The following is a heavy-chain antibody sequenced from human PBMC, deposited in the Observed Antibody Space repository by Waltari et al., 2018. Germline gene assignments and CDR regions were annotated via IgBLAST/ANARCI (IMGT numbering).Heavy chain of an antibody. D-gene: IGHD4-17*01. J-gene: IGHJ3*02. CDR3: ARGGSTVTTRRGAFDI. V-gene: IGHV1-3*01. CDR1: GYTFTSYA. CDR2: INAGNGKT. Sequence: QVQLVQSGAEVKKPGASVKVSCKASGYTFTSYAMHWVRQAPGQRLEWMGWINAGNGKTKYSQKFQGRVTITRDTSASTAYMELSSLRSEDTAVYYCARGGSTVTTRRGAFDIWGQGTMVTVSS.